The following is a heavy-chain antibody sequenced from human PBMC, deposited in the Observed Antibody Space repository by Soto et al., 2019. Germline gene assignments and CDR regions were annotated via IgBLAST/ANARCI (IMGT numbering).Heavy chain of an antibody. V-gene: IGHV4-31*03. D-gene: IGHD2-2*01. CDR2: IYYSGST. CDR3: ARAETRPIYSYGMDV. Sequence: QVQLQESGPGLVKPSQTLSLTCTVSGGSISSGGYYWSWIRQHPGKGLEWIGYIYYSGSTYYNPSPTSRVTISVDTSKNQYSLKLSSVTAADTAVYYCARAETRPIYSYGMDVWGQGTTVTVSS. J-gene: IGHJ6*02. CDR1: GGSISSGGYY.